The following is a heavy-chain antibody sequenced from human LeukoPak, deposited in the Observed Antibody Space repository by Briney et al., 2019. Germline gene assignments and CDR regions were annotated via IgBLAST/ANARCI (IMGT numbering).Heavy chain of an antibody. V-gene: IGHV1-8*03. D-gene: IGHD3-22*01. CDR3: ARFYYDSSGYHYFDY. CDR2: MNPDSGNT. Sequence: ASVKVSCKASGYTFTSYDINWVRQATGQGLEWMGWMNPDSGNTGYAQKFQGRVTITRNTSISTAYMELSSLRSEDTAVYYCARFYYDSSGYHYFDYWGQGTLVTVSS. CDR1: GYTFTSYD. J-gene: IGHJ4*02.